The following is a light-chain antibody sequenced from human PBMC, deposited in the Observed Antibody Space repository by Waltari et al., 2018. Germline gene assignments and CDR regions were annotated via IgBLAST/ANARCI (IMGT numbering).Light chain of an antibody. Sequence: DIQMTQSPSTLSASVGDRVTITFRASQTISSSLAWYQQKPGKAPILLIYKASSLESGVSSRFSGSGSGTEFTLTSSSLQPDDFATYYCQKYNTFPLTFGGGTKVEIK. CDR3: QKYNTFPLT. V-gene: IGKV1-5*03. J-gene: IGKJ4*01. CDR2: KAS. CDR1: QTISSS.